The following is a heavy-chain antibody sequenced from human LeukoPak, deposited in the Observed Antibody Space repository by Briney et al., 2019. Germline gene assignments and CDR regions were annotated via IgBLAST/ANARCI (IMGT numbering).Heavy chain of an antibody. Sequence: SETLSLTCSVSGGSISRHYWSWIRQPPGKGLEWIGYIYYSGSTKYNPSLKSRVTISVDTSKNQFSLKLSSVTAADTAVYYCARVMDIVYYFDYWGQGTLVTVSS. J-gene: IGHJ4*02. D-gene: IGHD5-12*01. CDR2: IYYSGST. CDR3: ARVMDIVYYFDY. CDR1: GGSISRHY. V-gene: IGHV4-59*11.